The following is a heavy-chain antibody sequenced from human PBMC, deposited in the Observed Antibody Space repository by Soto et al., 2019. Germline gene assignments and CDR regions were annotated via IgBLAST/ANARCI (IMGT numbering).Heavy chain of an antibody. D-gene: IGHD1-1*01. J-gene: IGHJ5*02. CDR3: ARGAEMSSLTKWFDP. V-gene: IGHV3-11*01. Sequence: GGSLRLSCAASGFIFSDYYMSWIRQAPGKGLEWLAYISRDGNAIFYADSVIGRFTVSRDNAKDSLFLQMDDLRAEDTAMFFCARGAEMSSLTKWFDPWGQGTLVTVSS. CDR2: ISRDGNAI. CDR1: GFIFSDYY.